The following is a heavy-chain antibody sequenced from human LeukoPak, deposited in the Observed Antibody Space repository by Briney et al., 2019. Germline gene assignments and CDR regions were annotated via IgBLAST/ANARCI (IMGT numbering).Heavy chain of an antibody. J-gene: IGHJ4*02. Sequence: SETLSLTCTVSGGSISSYYWSWIRQPPGKGLEWIGYIYYSGSTYYNPSLKSRVTISVDTSKNQFSLKLSSVTAADTAVYYCATSKAKIAVAVHWGQGTLVTVSS. CDR2: IYYSGST. V-gene: IGHV4-59*04. D-gene: IGHD6-19*01. CDR3: ATSKAKIAVAVH. CDR1: GGSISSYY.